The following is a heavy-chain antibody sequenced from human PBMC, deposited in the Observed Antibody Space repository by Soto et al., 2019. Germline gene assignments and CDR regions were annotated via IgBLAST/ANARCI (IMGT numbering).Heavy chain of an antibody. D-gene: IGHD3-22*01. J-gene: IGHJ4*02. V-gene: IGHV3-23*01. Sequence: DVQLLESGGALVQPGGSLRLSCAASGFTFSSYAMAWVRQAPGKGLEWVSKIGGRDGSTDYADAVKGRFTISRDNSKNTLYLQMNSLRAEDTAVYYCARDAYDSSGYIFDYWGQGTLVTVSS. CDR2: IGGRDGST. CDR1: GFTFSSYA. CDR3: ARDAYDSSGYIFDY.